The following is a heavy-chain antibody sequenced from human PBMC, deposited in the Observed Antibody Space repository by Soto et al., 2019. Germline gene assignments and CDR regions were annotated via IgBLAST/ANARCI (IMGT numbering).Heavy chain of an antibody. Sequence: VGSLRLSCAASGFTFSGFGLSWVRKAPGKGLEWVSAISENGGSTGYADSVKGRFTISRDNSQNTLYLQMSSLRAEDTAIYFCAKRHCSGSSCRNFDCWGQGTLVSVSS. D-gene: IGHD2-2*01. J-gene: IGHJ4*02. CDR3: AKRHCSGSSCRNFDC. CDR2: ISENGGST. V-gene: IGHV3-23*01. CDR1: GFTFSGFG.